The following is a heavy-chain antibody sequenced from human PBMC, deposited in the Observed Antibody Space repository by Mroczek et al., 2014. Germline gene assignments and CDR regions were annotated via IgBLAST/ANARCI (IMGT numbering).Heavy chain of an antibody. CDR3: ARSPGYCSSTSCFIFAEYFQH. CDR1: GGTFSSYA. J-gene: IGHJ1*01. CDR2: IIPIFGTA. V-gene: IGHV1-69*01. D-gene: IGHD2-2*01. Sequence: QVQLGGSLGAEVKKPGSSVKVSCKASGGTFSSYAISWVRQAPGQGLEWMGGIIPIFGTANYAQKFQGRVTITADESTSTAYMELSSLRSEDTAVYYCARSPGYCSSTSCFIFAEYFQHWGQGTLVTVSS.